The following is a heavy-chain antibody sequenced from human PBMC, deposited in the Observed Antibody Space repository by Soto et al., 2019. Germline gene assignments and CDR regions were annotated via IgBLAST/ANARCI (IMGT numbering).Heavy chain of an antibody. Sequence: QVQLQESGPGLVKPSQTLSLTCTVSGGSISSGGYYWSWIRQHPGKGLEWIGYIYYSGSTYYNPSHKPRVTITVDTSKNQSSLKVSSVTAAARAVYYCASGAGGAFDYWGQGTLVTVSS. CDR2: IYYSGST. CDR1: GGSISSGGYY. V-gene: IGHV4-31*03. J-gene: IGHJ4*02. D-gene: IGHD3-16*01. CDR3: ASGAGGAFDY.